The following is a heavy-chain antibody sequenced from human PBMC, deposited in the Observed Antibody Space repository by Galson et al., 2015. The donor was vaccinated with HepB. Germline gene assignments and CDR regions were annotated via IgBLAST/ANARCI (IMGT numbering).Heavy chain of an antibody. CDR2: TSGSDYST. V-gene: IGHV3-23*01. J-gene: IGHJ4*02. CDR3: AKVSGDWY. Sequence: RLSCAGSGFTFSSSAMSWVRQAPGKGLEWVSATSGSDYSTYYADSVKGRFTISRDNSKNTLYLQMNSLRAEDTAVYYCAKVSGDWYWGRGTLVTVSS. CDR1: GFTFSSSA. D-gene: IGHD3/OR15-3a*01.